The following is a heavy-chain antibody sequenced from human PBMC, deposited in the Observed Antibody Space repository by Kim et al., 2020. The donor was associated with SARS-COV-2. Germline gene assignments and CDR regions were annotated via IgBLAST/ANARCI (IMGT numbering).Heavy chain of an antibody. Sequence: ASVKVSCKASGYTFTSYYMHWVRQAPGQGLEWMGIINPSGGSTSYAQKFQGRVTMTRDTSTSTVYMELSSLRSEDTAVYYCARGEADRGEYDYGDYLQPSIAVATDYWGQGTLVTVSS. CDR3: ARGEADRGEYDYGDYLQPSIAVATDY. CDR2: INPSGGST. V-gene: IGHV1-46*01. CDR1: GYTFTSYY. D-gene: IGHD4-17*01. J-gene: IGHJ4*02.